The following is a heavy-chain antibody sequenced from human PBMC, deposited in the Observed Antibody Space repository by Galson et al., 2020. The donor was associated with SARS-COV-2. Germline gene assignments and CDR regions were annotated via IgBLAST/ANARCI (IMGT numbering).Heavy chain of an antibody. CDR1: GGSISNFY. CDR3: ARSYYYHRCGFYHFDY. Sequence: ETSETLSLTCTVSGGSISNFYWSWIRQPPGKGLEWIGYIYYSGTTNYNPSLKSRVTISVDTSNNQFSLRLSSVTAADTAVYYCARSYYYHRCGFYHFDYWGQGSLVTVSS. CDR2: IYYSGTT. J-gene: IGHJ4*02. V-gene: IGHV4-59*01. D-gene: IGHD3-22*01.